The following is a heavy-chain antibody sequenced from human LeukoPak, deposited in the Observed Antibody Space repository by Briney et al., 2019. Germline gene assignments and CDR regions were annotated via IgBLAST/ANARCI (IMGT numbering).Heavy chain of an antibody. CDR2: ISSSSSTI. CDR3: ARSSYYYDSSGIDAFDI. D-gene: IGHD3-22*01. CDR1: GFTFSSYS. V-gene: IGHV3-48*04. J-gene: IGHJ3*02. Sequence: GGSLRLSCAASGFTFSSYSKNWVRQAPGKGLEWVSYISSSSSTIYYADSVKGRFTISRDNAKNSLYLQMNSLRAEDTAVYYCARSSYYYDSSGIDAFDIWGQGTMVTVSS.